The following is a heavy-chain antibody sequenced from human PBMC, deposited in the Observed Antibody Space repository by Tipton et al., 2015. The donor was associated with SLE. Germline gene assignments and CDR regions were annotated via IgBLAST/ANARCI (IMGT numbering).Heavy chain of an antibody. V-gene: IGHV4-38-2*02. Sequence: LRLSCTVSGYSISSGYSWGWIRQPPGKGLEWIGSIYHSGSTYYNPSLKSRVTISVDTSKNQFSLKLTSVTAADTAVYYCAREFVTILAFWYFDLWGRGTLVTVSS. CDR3: AREFVTILAFWYFDL. CDR1: GYSISSGYS. J-gene: IGHJ2*01. CDR2: IYHSGST. D-gene: IGHD3-3*01.